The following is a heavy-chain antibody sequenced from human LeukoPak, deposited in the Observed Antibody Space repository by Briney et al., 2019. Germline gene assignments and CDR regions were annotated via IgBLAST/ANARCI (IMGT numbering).Heavy chain of an antibody. CDR3: ARDGPYYYGSGSFDY. D-gene: IGHD3-10*01. V-gene: IGHV4-59*12. J-gene: IGHJ4*02. Sequence: SETLSLTCTVSGGSISSYYWSWIRQPPGKGLEWIGYIYYSGSTNYNPSLKSRVTMSVDTSKNQFSLKLNSVTAADTAVYYCARDGPYYYGSGSFDYWGQGTLVTVSS. CDR2: IYYSGST. CDR1: GGSISSYY.